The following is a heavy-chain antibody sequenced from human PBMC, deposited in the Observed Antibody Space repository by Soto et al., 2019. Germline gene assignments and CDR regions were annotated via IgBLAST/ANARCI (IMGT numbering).Heavy chain of an antibody. CDR2: ISGSGGST. D-gene: IGHD2-21*02. CDR1: GFTFSSYA. Sequence: GGSLRLSCAASGFTFSSYAMSWVRQAPGKGLEWVSAISGSGGSTYYADSVKGRFTISRDNSKNTLYLQMNSLRAEDTAVYYCASPQAYAATAPRDYWGQGTLVTVSS. J-gene: IGHJ4*02. V-gene: IGHV3-23*01. CDR3: ASPQAYAATAPRDY.